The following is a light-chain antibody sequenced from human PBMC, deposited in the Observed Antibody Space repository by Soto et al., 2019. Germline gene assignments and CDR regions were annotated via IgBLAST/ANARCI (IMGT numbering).Light chain of an antibody. CDR2: EVF. V-gene: IGLV2-14*01. J-gene: IGLJ2*01. Sequence: QSALTQPASVSGSPGQSITIPCTGTSSDVGGYNYVSWYQQHPGKVPKLMIFEVFRRPSGISTRFSGSKSGNTASLTISGLQAEDEADYYCCSYTTTGTVVFGGGTKLTVL. CDR3: CSYTTTGTVV. CDR1: SSDVGGYNY.